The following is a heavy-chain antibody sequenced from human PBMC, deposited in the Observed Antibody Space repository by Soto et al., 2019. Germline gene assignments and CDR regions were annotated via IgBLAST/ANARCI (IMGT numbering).Heavy chain of an antibody. CDR3: AKDVRGFSYGYDY. CDR2: ISYDGSNK. V-gene: IGHV3-30*18. Sequence: HPGGSLRLSCAASGFTFSSYGMHWVRQAPGKGLEWVAVISYDGSNKYYADSVKGRFTISRDNSKNTLYLQMNSLRAEDTAVYYCAKDVRGFSYGYDYWGQGTLVTVSS. D-gene: IGHD5-18*01. CDR1: GFTFSSYG. J-gene: IGHJ4*02.